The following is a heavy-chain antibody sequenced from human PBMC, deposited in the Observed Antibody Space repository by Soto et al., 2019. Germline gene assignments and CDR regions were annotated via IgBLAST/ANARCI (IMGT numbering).Heavy chain of an antibody. D-gene: IGHD4-17*01. J-gene: IGHJ6*02. CDR3: AREGSTVTTFIYYYYGMDV. CDR1: GYTFTSYG. Sequence: QVQLVQSGAEVKKPGASVKVSCKASGYTFTSYGISWVRQAPGQGLEWMGWISAYNGNTNYAQKLQGRVTMTTDTSTSTAYMELRSLRSDNTAVYYCAREGSTVTTFIYYYYGMDVWGQGTTVTVSS. V-gene: IGHV1-18*01. CDR2: ISAYNGNT.